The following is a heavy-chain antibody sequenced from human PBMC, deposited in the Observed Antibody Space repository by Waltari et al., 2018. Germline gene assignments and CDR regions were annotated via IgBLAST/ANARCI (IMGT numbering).Heavy chain of an antibody. Sequence: VKISCKASGYTFIDYFMHWVQQAPGKGLEWVGRIDPEDGETVYAEKFQGRVTITADTSTDTSYLELSSLRSDDTAVYYCAPLPGGSGQTFDYWGQGTLLTVSS. V-gene: IGHV1-69-2*01. CDR2: IDPEDGET. CDR3: APLPGGSGQTFDY. CDR1: GYTFIDYF. J-gene: IGHJ4*02. D-gene: IGHD3-10*01.